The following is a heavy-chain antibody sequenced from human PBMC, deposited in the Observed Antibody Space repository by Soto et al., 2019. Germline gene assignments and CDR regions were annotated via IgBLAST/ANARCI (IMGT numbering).Heavy chain of an antibody. V-gene: IGHV3-73*01. J-gene: IGHJ4*02. Sequence: PGVFHRHCCTASWVTIIGPAMRCVRQATGKGLECVGRIRSKAKSYATAYASSVKDSYTISRHDSKKTAYLQMKNLKTEDTAVYYLTRLVLYDDDSDLDYWRQGTLVTVSS. CDR3: TRLVLYDDDSDLDY. CDR2: IRSKAKSYAT. D-gene: IGHD4-17*01. CDR1: WVTIIGPA.